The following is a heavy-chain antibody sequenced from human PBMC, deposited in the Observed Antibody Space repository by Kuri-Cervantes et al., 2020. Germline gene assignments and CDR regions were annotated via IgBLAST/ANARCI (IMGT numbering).Heavy chain of an antibody. J-gene: IGHJ6*03. CDR3: ARVGVVPAAITFDYMDV. Sequence: ASVKVSCKASGYTFTSYGISWVRQAPGQGLEWMGWISAYNGNTNYAQKLQGRVTMTTDTSTSTAYMELRSLRSDDTAVYYCARVGVVPAAITFDYMDVWGKGTTVTVSS. V-gene: IGHV1-18*01. D-gene: IGHD2-2*01. CDR1: GYTFTSYG. CDR2: ISAYNGNT.